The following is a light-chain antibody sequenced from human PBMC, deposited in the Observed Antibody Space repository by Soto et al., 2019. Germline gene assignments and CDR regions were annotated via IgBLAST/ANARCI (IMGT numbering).Light chain of an antibody. CDR3: SSYTSSSTLL. CDR1: SNDVGAYNY. V-gene: IGLV2-14*01. CDR2: EVS. J-gene: IGLJ2*01. Sequence: QSVLTQPASVSGSPGQSITVSCTGTSNDVGAYNYVSWYQQHPGKAPKLIIYEVSNRPSGVSNRFSGSKSGNTASLTISGLQTEDEADYYCSSYTSSSTLLFGGGTKVTVL.